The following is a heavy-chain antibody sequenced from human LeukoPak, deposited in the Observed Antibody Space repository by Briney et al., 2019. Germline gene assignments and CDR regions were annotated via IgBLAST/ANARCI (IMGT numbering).Heavy chain of an antibody. CDR3: ARSSYYDDAFDF. V-gene: IGHV4-59*01. Sequence: PSETPSLTCTVSGGSISNYYWNWIRLPPGKGLEWIGSFSNSGRTNSNPSLKTRVTISVHTSKNQFSLRLTSVTAADTAVYYCARSSYYDDAFDFWGQGTLVTVSS. CDR2: FSNSGRT. CDR1: GGSISNYY. D-gene: IGHD3-22*01. J-gene: IGHJ4*02.